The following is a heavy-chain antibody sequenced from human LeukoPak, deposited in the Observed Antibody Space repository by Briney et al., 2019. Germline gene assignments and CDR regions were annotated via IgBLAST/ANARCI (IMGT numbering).Heavy chain of an antibody. CDR1: GYTFTGYY. Sequence: ASVKVSCEASGYTFTGYYMHWVRQAPGQGLEWMGWINPNSGGTNYAQKFQGRVTMTRDTSISTAYMELSRLRSDDTAVYYCASSPGIAAAGTFDYWGQGTLVTVSS. D-gene: IGHD6-13*01. V-gene: IGHV1-2*02. CDR2: INPNSGGT. CDR3: ASSPGIAAAGTFDY. J-gene: IGHJ4*02.